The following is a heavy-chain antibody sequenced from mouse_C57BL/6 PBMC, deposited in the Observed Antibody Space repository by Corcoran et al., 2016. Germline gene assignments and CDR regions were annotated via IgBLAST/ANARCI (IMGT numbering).Heavy chain of an antibody. CDR3: ARSPQLYFDY. Sequence: QIQLVQSGPELKKPGETVKISCKASGYTFTTYGMSWVKQAPGKGLKWMGWINTYSGVPTYADDFKGRFAFSLETSASTAYLQINNLKNEDTATYFCARSPQLYFDYWGQGTTLTVSS. CDR1: GYTFTTYG. CDR2: INTYSGVP. D-gene: IGHD4-1*02. J-gene: IGHJ2*01. V-gene: IGHV9-3*01.